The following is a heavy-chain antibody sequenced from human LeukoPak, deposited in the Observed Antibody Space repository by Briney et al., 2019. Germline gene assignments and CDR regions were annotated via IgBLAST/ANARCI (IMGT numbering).Heavy chain of an antibody. CDR3: ARAKAVAGDYYYYGMDV. D-gene: IGHD6-19*01. CDR2: IYYSGST. V-gene: IGHV4-30-4*01. CDR1: GGSISSGDYY. J-gene: IGHJ6*02. Sequence: SETLSLTCTVSGGSISSGDYYWSWIRQPPGKGLEWIGYIYYSGSTYYNPSLKSRVTISVDTSKNQFSLKLSSVTAADTAVYYCARAKAVAGDYYYYGMDVWGQGTTVTVSS.